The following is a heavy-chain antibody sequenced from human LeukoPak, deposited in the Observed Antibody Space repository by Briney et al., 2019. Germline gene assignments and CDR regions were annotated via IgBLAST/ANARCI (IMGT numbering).Heavy chain of an antibody. CDR2: INHSGST. Sequence: SETLSLTCADYGGSFSGYYWSWIRQPPGKGLEWIGEINHSGSTNYNPSLKSRVTISVDTSKNQFSLKLSSVTAADTAVYYWARHAKYYYGSGSYYKPFDYWGQGTLVTVSS. D-gene: IGHD3-10*01. CDR3: ARHAKYYYGSGSYYKPFDY. J-gene: IGHJ4*02. CDR1: GGSFSGYY. V-gene: IGHV4-34*01.